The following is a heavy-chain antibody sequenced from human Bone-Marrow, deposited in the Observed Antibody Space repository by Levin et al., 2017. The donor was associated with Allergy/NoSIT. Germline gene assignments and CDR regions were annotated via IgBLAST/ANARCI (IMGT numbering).Heavy chain of an antibody. Sequence: KISCKASEGTFGSFAISWVRQAPGQGLEWMGRIIPALGITNYAQSFQGRVTISADKSTGTAYMELSSLKSEDTAAYYCARGYSGDYDYWGQGTLVTVSS. CDR3: ARGYSGDYDY. D-gene: IGHD3-10*01. J-gene: IGHJ4*02. CDR2: IIPALGIT. CDR1: EGTFGSFA. V-gene: IGHV1-69*04.